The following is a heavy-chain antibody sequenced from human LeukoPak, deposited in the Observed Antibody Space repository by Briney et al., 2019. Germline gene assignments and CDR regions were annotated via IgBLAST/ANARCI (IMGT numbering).Heavy chain of an antibody. CDR3: ARDDTHYGSSGSFYDAFDI. D-gene: IGHD3-22*01. CDR2: IRRDGSET. V-gene: IGHV3-7*01. J-gene: IGHJ3*02. CDR1: GFTFSSYW. Sequence: GGSLRLSCAASGFTFSSYWMSWVRQAPGKGLEWVANIRRDGSETHYVDSVMGRFTISRDNAKNPLYLQMNSLRAEDTAVYYCARDDTHYGSSGSFYDAFDIWGQGTMVTVSS.